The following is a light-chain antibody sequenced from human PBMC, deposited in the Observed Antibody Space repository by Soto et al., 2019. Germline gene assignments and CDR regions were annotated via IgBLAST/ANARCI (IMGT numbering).Light chain of an antibody. Sequence: DIQMTQSPSSLSASIGDRVTITCRASQTISGYLNWYQQKPGKAPNLLIYVTSTLQSGVPSRFSGSGSGTEFTLTISSLQPEDFATYYCQQRHSYPITFGQGTRLEIK. V-gene: IGKV1-39*01. CDR3: QQRHSYPIT. CDR2: VTS. J-gene: IGKJ5*01. CDR1: QTISGY.